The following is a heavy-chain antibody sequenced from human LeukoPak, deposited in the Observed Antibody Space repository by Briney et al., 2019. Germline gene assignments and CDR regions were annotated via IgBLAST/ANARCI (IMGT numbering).Heavy chain of an antibody. CDR2: INSDGSST. CDR1: GLTFSSYW. CDR3: ARAHYDYVWGSSFDYYYYYGMDV. V-gene: IGHV3-74*01. Sequence: TGGSLRLSCAASGLTFSSYWMHWVRQAPGKGLVWASRINSDGSSTSYADSVKGRFTISRDNAKNTLYLQMNSLRAEDTAVYYCARAHYDYVWGSSFDYYYYYGMDVWGQGTTVTVSS. J-gene: IGHJ6*02. D-gene: IGHD3-16*01.